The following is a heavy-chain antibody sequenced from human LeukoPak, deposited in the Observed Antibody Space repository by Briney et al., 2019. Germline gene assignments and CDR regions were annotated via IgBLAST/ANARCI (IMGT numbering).Heavy chain of an antibody. V-gene: IGHV3-53*01. CDR2: IHSDGTT. CDR1: GFPFSSNY. D-gene: IGHD1-26*01. CDR3: AREGWEELGHYFDY. Sequence: GVPLRLSCAASGFPFSSNYMTWVRQAPQEGLEWVSTIHSDGTTYYVDSVKGRFLISRDISQDTVYLEMNSLRAEDAAVYYCAREGWEELGHYFDYWGQGTVVTVSS. J-gene: IGHJ4*02.